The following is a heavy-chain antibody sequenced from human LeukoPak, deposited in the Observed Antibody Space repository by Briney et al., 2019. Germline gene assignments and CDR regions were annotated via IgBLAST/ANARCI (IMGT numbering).Heavy chain of an antibody. CDR2: IYSGGST. CDR1: GFTVSSNY. CDR3: ARSYDSSGGFDY. J-gene: IGHJ4*02. V-gene: IGHV3-53*01. D-gene: IGHD3-22*01. Sequence: GGSLRLSCAAPGFTVSSNYMSWVRQAPGKGLEWVSVIYSGGSTYYADSVEGRFTMSRDNSKNTLYLQMNSLSAEDTAVSYCARSYDSSGGFDYWGQGTLVTVSS.